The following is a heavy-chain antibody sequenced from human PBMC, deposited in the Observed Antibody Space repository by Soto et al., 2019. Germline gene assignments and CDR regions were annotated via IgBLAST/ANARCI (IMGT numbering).Heavy chain of an antibody. D-gene: IGHD6-13*01. CDR2: ISSSSSYI. V-gene: IGHV3-21*01. Sequence: EVQLVESGGGLVKPGGSLRLSCAASGFTFSSDSMNWVRQAPGKGLECVSSISSSSSYIYYADSVKGRFTISRDNAKNSLYLQVNSLRAEDTAVYYCAREGIAADLDYWGQGTLVTVSS. CDR3: AREGIAADLDY. CDR1: GFTFSSDS. J-gene: IGHJ4*02.